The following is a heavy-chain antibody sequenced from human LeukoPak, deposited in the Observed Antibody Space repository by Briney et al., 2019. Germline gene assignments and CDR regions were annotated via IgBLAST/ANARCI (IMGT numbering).Heavy chain of an antibody. D-gene: IGHD3-3*01. CDR3: ARVRTIFGVVINYGMDV. CDR1: GGSISSYY. Sequence: SETLSLTCTVSGGSISSYYWSWIRQPPGKGLEWIGYTYYSGSTNYNPSLKSRVTISVDTSKNQFSLKLSSVTAADTAVYYCARVRTIFGVVINYGMDVWGQGTTVTVSS. V-gene: IGHV4-59*01. CDR2: TYYSGST. J-gene: IGHJ6*02.